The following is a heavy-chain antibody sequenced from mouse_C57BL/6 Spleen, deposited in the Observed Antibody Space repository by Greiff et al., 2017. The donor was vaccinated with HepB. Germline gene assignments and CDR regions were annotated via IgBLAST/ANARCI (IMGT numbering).Heavy chain of an antibody. D-gene: IGHD3-2*02. Sequence: EVQRVESVAELVRPGASVKLSCTASGFNIKNTYMHWVKQRPEQGLEWIGRIDPANGNTKYAPKFQGKATITADTSSNTAYLQLSSLTSEDTAIYYCAPSPAKDAMDYWGQGTSVTVSS. CDR2: IDPANGNT. V-gene: IGHV14-3*01. CDR3: APSPAKDAMDY. CDR1: GFNIKNTY. J-gene: IGHJ4*01.